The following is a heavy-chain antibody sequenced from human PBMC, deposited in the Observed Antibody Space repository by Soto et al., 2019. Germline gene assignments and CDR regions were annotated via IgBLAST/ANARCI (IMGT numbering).Heavy chain of an antibody. CDR2: ISYDGSNK. V-gene: IGHV3-30*18. CDR3: AKDLYSNSEQWYYYYYMDV. J-gene: IGHJ6*03. CDR1: GFTFSSYG. D-gene: IGHD4-4*01. Sequence: GESLKISCAASGFTFSSYGMHWVRQAPGKGLEWVAVISYDGSNKYYADSVKGRFTISRDNSKNTLYLQMNSLRAEDTAVFYCAKDLYSNSEQWYYYYYMDVWGKGTTVTVSS.